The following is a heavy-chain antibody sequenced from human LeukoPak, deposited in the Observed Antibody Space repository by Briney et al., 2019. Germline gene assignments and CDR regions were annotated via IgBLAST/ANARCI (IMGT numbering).Heavy chain of an antibody. J-gene: IGHJ6*04. Sequence: GASVKVSCKASGGTFSSYAISWVRQAPGQGLEWMGIINPSGGSTSYAQKFQGRVTMTRDMSTSTVYMELSSLRAEDTAVYYCAELGITMIGGVWGKGTTVTISS. CDR2: INPSGGST. D-gene: IGHD3-10*02. CDR3: AELGITMIGGV. V-gene: IGHV1-46*01. CDR1: GGTFSSYA.